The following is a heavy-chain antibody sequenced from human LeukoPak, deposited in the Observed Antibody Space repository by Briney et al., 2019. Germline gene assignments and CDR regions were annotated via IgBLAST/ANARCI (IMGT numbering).Heavy chain of an antibody. CDR1: GFTFSSYA. J-gene: IGHJ4*02. CDR2: ISGSGGST. V-gene: IGHV3-23*01. D-gene: IGHD6-13*01. Sequence: GGSLRLSCAASGFTFSSYAMSWVRQAPGKGLEWVSAISGSGGSTYYADSVKGRFTISRDNSKNTLYLQMNSLRAEDTAVYYCARVPKAWQQLVAPLGYWGQGTLVTVSS. CDR3: ARVPKAWQQLVAPLGY.